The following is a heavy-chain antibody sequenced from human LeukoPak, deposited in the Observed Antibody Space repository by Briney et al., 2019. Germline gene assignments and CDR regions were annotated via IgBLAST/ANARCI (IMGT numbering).Heavy chain of an antibody. D-gene: IGHD2-2*01. CDR2: ITSSSSYK. V-gene: IGHV3-11*06. Sequence: GGSLRLSCAASGFIFTDYYMTWIRQTPGKGLEWVSSITSSSSYKYYADSVKGRFTISRDNAKNSLYLQMNSLRAEDTAVYYCARDLVVPPSPYYGMDVWGQGTTVTVSS. CDR1: GFIFTDYY. CDR3: ARDLVVPPSPYYGMDV. J-gene: IGHJ6*02.